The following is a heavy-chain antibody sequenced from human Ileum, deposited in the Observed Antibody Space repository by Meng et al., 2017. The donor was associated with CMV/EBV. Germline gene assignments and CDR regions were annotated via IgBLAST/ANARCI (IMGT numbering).Heavy chain of an antibody. CDR3: ASRAGWAGSDY. CDR1: GFNVRSSY. J-gene: IGHJ4*02. Sequence: LYCAASGFNVRSSYMTWVRQAPGKGLEWVSILYSGGTTYYADSVKGRFTISRDSAKNTLFLQMNSLRSEDSGVYYCASRAGWAGSDYWGLGTLVTVSS. CDR2: LYSGGTT. V-gene: IGHV3-66*02. D-gene: IGHD6-19*01.